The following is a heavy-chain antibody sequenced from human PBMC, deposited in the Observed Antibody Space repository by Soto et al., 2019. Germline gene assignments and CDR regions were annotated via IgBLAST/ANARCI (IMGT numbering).Heavy chain of an antibody. CDR1: GCDSNDHY. V-gene: IGHV4-59*11. Sequence: ASVTLPLTCPLSGCDSNDHYVSFLRQPPGKGLEWIGYIYYNGNTNYNPSLESRVTISVDRSRNQFSLRLTSLTAADTAVYYCARVRTGYFAYWGRGAPVPVSS. J-gene: IGHJ4*02. CDR3: ARVRTGYFAY. CDR2: IYYNGNT. D-gene: IGHD3-9*01.